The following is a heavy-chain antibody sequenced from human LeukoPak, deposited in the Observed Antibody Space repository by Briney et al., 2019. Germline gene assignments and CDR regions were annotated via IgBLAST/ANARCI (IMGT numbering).Heavy chain of an antibody. CDR1: GYTFTSYD. Sequence: GASVKVSCKASGYTFTSYDINWVRQATGQGLEWMGWMNPNSGNTGYAQKFQGRVTMTRNTSISTAYMELSSLRSEDTAVYYCARRFGELTPIYYYYYGMDVWGQGTTVTVSS. V-gene: IGHV1-8*01. D-gene: IGHD3-10*01. CDR3: ARRFGELTPIYYYYYGMDV. J-gene: IGHJ6*02. CDR2: MNPNSGNT.